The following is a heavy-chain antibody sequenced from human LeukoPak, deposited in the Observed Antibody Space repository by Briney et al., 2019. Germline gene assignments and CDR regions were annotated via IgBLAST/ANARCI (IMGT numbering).Heavy chain of an antibody. CDR3: ARDSPLERCFDWLFHYYGMDV. V-gene: IGHV3-48*02. J-gene: IGHJ6*02. CDR1: GFTFSSYS. Sequence: GGSLRLSCAASGFTFSSYSMNWVRQAPGKGLEWVSYISSSSSTIYYADSVKGRFTVSRDNAKNSLYLQMNSLRDEDTAVYYCARDSPLERCFDWLFHYYGMDVWGQGTTVTVSS. D-gene: IGHD3-9*01. CDR2: ISSSSSTI.